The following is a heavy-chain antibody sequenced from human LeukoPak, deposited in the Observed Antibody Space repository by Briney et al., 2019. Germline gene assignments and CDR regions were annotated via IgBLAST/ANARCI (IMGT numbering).Heavy chain of an antibody. CDR3: ARDHTDSYCYDRSTPR. CDR1: GFTFSSYS. D-gene: IGHD3-22*01. Sequence: PGGSLRLSCAASGFTFSSYSMNWVRQAPGKGLEWVSSISSSSSYIYYADSVKGRFTISRDNAKNSLYLQMNSLRAEDTAVYYCARDHTDSYCYDRSTPRWGQGTLVTVSS. CDR2: ISSSSSYI. J-gene: IGHJ4*02. V-gene: IGHV3-21*01.